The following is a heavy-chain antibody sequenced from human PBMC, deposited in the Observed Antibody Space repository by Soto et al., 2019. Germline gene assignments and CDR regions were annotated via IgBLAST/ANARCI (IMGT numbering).Heavy chain of an antibody. CDR1: GGTFSSYA. CDR3: ARDQDTAMDHYYYYGMDV. D-gene: IGHD5-18*01. V-gene: IGHV1-69*01. Sequence: QVQLVQSGAEVKKPGSSVKVSCKASGGTFSSYAISWVRQAPGQGLEWMGGIIPIFGTANYAQKFQGSVTITADEATSTAYMELSSLRSEDTAVYYCARDQDTAMDHYYYYGMDVWGQGTTVTVSS. CDR2: IIPIFGTA. J-gene: IGHJ6*02.